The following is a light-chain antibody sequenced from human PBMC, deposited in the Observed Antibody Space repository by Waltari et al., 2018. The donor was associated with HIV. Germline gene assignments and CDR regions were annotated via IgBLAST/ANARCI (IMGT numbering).Light chain of an antibody. J-gene: IGLJ1*01. Sequence: QAVVTQEPSLTVSPGGTVPLPCGSNTGVFTSGHYPSWFQQKPGQAPRTLSYDTDNTHSWTPARFSGSLLGGKAALTLSGAQPEDEADYYCLLSYSGNLIFGTGTKVTVL. V-gene: IGLV7-46*01. CDR3: LLSYSGNLI. CDR2: DTD. CDR1: TGVFTSGHY.